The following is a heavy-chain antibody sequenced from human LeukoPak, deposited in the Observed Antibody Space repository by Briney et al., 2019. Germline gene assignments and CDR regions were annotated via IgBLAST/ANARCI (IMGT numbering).Heavy chain of an antibody. CDR2: ISAYNGNT. V-gene: IGHV1-18*01. CDR1: DYTFTSYG. J-gene: IGHJ4*02. Sequence: ASVKVSCKASDYTFTSYGISWVRQARGQGLEWMGWISAYNGNTNYAQKLQGRVTMTTDTSTSTAYMELRSLRSDDTAVYYCASVSIGYFDYWGQGTLVTVSS. CDR3: ASVSIGYFDY. D-gene: IGHD3-16*01.